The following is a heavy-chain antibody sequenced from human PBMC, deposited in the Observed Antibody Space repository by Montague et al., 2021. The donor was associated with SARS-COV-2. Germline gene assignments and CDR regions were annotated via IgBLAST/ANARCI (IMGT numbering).Heavy chain of an antibody. CDR3: ARDRRRWLQVDSWFDP. J-gene: IGHJ5*02. Sequence: SETLSLTCTVSGYSISSGYYWGWIRQPPGKGLEWIGSIYHSRSTYYNPSLKSRVTISVDTSKNQFSLKLLSSVTAADTAVYYCARDRRRWLQVDSWFDPWGQGTLVTVSS. D-gene: IGHD5-24*01. V-gene: IGHV4-38-2*02. CDR1: GYSISSGYY. CDR2: IYHSRST.